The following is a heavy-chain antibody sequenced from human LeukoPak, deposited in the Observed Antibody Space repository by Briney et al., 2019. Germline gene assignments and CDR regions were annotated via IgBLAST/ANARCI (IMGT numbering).Heavy chain of an antibody. Sequence: ASVKVSCKASGYTFTTYHMHWVRQAPGQGLEWMGIINPSGGITSYAQKFQGRVTMTRDTSTSTVNMELSSLRSEDTAVYYCARVYYYDSSGRIHYFDYWGQGTLVTVSS. D-gene: IGHD3-22*01. CDR1: GYTFTTYH. CDR2: INPSGGIT. J-gene: IGHJ4*02. CDR3: ARVYYYDSSGRIHYFDY. V-gene: IGHV1-46*01.